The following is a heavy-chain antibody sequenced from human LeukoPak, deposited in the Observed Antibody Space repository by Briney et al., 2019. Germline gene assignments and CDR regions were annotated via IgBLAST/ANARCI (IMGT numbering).Heavy chain of an antibody. Sequence: GGSLRLSCAASGFTFSSYAMHWVRQAPGKGLEWVSVIYSGGNTYYADSVKGRFTISRDNSKNTLYLQMNSLRAEDTAVYYCAKKDNGNYFNFDYWGQGTLVTVSS. J-gene: IGHJ4*02. CDR2: IYSGGNT. D-gene: IGHD2/OR15-2a*01. V-gene: IGHV3-66*01. CDR3: AKKDNGNYFNFDY. CDR1: GFTFSSYA.